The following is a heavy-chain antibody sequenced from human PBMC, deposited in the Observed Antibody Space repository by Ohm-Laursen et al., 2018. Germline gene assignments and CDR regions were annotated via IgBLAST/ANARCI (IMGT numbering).Heavy chain of an antibody. J-gene: IGHJ4*02. CDR1: GFSLTNYA. CDR2: ISNDGTIK. D-gene: IGHD5-12*01. V-gene: IGHV3-30*18. Sequence: SLRLSCAASGFSLTNYAMHWVRQAPGKALEWLAVISNDGTIKRYIDSVKGRFSISRDTSKNTLFLQMGRVRVEDTAVYYCAKAKGTDNGYDYFGDHWGQGTLVIVSS. CDR3: AKAKGTDNGYDYFGDH.